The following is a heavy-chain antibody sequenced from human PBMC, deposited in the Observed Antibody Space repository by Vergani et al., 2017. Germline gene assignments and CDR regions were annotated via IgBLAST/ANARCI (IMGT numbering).Heavy chain of an antibody. CDR2: INPNSGGT. CDR1: GYTFTGYY. J-gene: IGHJ5*02. Sequence: QVQLVQSGAEVKKPGASVKVSCKASGYTFTGYYMHWVRQAPGQGLEWMGWINPNSGGTNYAQKFQGRVTMTRDTSISTAYMELRSLRSDDTAVYYCARDLGNNWNDWFDPWGQGTLVTVSS. CDR3: ARDLGNNWNDWFDP. V-gene: IGHV1-2*02. D-gene: IGHD1-20*01.